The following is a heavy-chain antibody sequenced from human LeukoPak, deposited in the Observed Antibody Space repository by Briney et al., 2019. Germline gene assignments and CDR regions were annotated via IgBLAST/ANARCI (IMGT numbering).Heavy chain of an antibody. D-gene: IGHD3/OR15-3a*01. CDR2: ISSSGSTI. V-gene: IGHV3-11*01. CDR1: GFTFSDYY. J-gene: IGHJ5*02. Sequence: GGSLRLSRAASGFTFSDYYMSWIRQAPGKGLEWVSYISSSGSTIYYADSVKGRFTISRDNAKNSLYLQMNSLRAEDTAVYYCARVISAGDSIWFDPWGQGTLVTVSS. CDR3: ARVISAGDSIWFDP.